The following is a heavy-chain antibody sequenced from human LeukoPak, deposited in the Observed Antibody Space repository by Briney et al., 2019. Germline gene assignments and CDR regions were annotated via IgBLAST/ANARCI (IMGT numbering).Heavy chain of an antibody. CDR1: GDSISSYY. Sequence: SEILSLTCTVTGDSISSYYWSRIRQPPGKGLEWIGYIYHSGYTKYNASLESRVTISADTSKNQFSLRLRFVSAADTAVYYCGRMFGDHVAPVDYWGQGILVTVSS. J-gene: IGHJ4*02. CDR3: GRMFGDHVAPVDY. D-gene: IGHD2-21*02. V-gene: IGHV4-59*01. CDR2: IYHSGYT.